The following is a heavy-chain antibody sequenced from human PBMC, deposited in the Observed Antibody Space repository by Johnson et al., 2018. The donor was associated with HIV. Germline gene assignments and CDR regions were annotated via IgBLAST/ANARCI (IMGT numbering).Heavy chain of an antibody. V-gene: IGHV3-23*04. CDR3: AKDILVGAMGGAFDI. CDR1: GFTFDDYG. J-gene: IGHJ3*02. Sequence: VHLVESGGGVARPGGSLRLSCAASGFTFDDYGMSWVRQAPGKGLEWVATVSGGGGITYYADSVKGRFSISRDNSNNTLSLQMDSLRVEDTAVYYCAKDILVGAMGGAFDIWGQGTMVTVSS. CDR2: VSGGGGIT. D-gene: IGHD1-26*01.